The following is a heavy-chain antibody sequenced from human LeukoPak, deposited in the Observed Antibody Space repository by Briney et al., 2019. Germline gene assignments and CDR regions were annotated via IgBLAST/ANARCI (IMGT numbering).Heavy chain of an antibody. V-gene: IGHV3-23*01. CDR3: AKDFVVVPGNVNYFDY. CDR1: GFTFSSYA. J-gene: IGHJ4*02. D-gene: IGHD2-21*02. Sequence: PGGSLRLSCAVSGFTFSSYAMSWVRQAPGKGLKWVSGISGSGGSTYYADSVKGRFTISGDNSKNTLYVQMKSLRAEDTAVYYCAKDFVVVPGNVNYFDYWGQGTLVTVSS. CDR2: ISGSGGST.